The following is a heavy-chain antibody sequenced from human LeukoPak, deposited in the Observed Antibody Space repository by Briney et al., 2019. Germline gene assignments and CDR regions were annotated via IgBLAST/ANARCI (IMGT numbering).Heavy chain of an antibody. V-gene: IGHV3-23*01. D-gene: IGHD6-19*01. CDR1: GFTFSGSS. Sequence: GGSLRLSCAAAGFTFSGSSMTWVRQAPGKGMEWVSAISGSGANTYYADSVKGRFTISRANSKKTLYLQMSSLRAEDTAVYYCAKRHASGWYSLDYWGQGTLVTVSS. CDR3: AKRHASGWYSLDY. CDR2: ISGSGANT. J-gene: IGHJ4*02.